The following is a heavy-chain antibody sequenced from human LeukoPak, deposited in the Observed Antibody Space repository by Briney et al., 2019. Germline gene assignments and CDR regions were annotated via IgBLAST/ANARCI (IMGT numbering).Heavy chain of an antibody. D-gene: IGHD3-10*01. V-gene: IGHV4-4*07. CDR3: ARESVRGVIAETPIDY. Sequence: PSETLSLTCTVSGGSISSYYWSWIRQPPGKGLEWIGRIYTSGSTNYNPSLKSRVTMSVDTSKNQFSLKLSSVTAADTAVYYCARESVRGVIAETPIDYWGQGTLVTVSS. CDR2: IYTSGST. CDR1: GGSISSYY. J-gene: IGHJ4*02.